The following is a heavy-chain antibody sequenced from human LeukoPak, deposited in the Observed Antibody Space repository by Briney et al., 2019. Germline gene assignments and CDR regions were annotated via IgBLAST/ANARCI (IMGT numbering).Heavy chain of an antibody. CDR1: GFTFSSYG. D-gene: IGHD5-24*01. CDR3: ARDSSAGYNSYYFDY. V-gene: IGHV3-30*03. J-gene: IGHJ4*02. CDR2: ISYDGSNK. Sequence: GGSLRLSCAASGFTFSSYGMHWVRQAPGKGLEWVAVISYDGSNKYYADSVKGRFTISRDNSKNTLYLQMNSLRAEDTAVYYCARDSSAGYNSYYFDYWGQGTLVTVSS.